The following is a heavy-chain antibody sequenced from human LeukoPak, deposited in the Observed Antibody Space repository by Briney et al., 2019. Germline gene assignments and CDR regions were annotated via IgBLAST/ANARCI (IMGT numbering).Heavy chain of an antibody. CDR1: GGSISSSSYY. Sequence: SETLSLTCTVSGGSISSSSYYWGWIRQPPGKGLEWIGSIYYSGSTYYNPSLKSRVTISVDTSKNQFSLKLSSVTAADTAVYYCAGVPTDYDSSEDWGQGTLVTVSS. CDR3: AGVPTDYDSSED. D-gene: IGHD3-22*01. V-gene: IGHV4-39*07. J-gene: IGHJ4*02. CDR2: IYYSGST.